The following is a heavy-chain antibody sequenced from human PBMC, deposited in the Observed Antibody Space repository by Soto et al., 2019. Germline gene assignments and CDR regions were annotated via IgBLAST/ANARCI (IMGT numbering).Heavy chain of an antibody. Sequence: EVLLVESGGALVQPGGSLRLSCVGSGFTFSSYWMTWVRQAPGKGLEWVANIREDGNEKFYVDSVRGRFTIARDNAHNSLFLQLNSLRAEDTAVYYCARQRDGYWGQRTLVTVSS. CDR1: GFTFSSYW. CDR2: IREDGNEK. CDR3: ARQRDGY. J-gene: IGHJ4*02. V-gene: IGHV3-7*05.